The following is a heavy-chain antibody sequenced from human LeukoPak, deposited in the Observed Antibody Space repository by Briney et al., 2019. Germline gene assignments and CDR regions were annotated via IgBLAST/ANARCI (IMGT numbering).Heavy chain of an antibody. CDR1: RNSISRTMEY. CDR2: IYYSGRT. V-gene: IGHV4-39*01. Sequence: ETLSDSPTDRRNSISRTMEYRDCIRQPPGKGLEWIGSIYYSGRTYYNPSLKSRATISVDTSKNQFSLKLTSLTATDTPGHYCARFAYSGWDYWYYGVDDWGQGTTVTVSS. D-gene: IGHD6-19*01. J-gene: IGHJ6*02. CDR3: ARFAYSGWDYWYYGVDD.